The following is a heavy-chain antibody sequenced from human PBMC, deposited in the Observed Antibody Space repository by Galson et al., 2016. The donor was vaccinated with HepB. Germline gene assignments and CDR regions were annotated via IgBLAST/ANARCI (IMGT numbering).Heavy chain of an antibody. CDR2: IWYDGSIK. D-gene: IGHD1-26*01. Sequence: SLRLSCAASGFTFSSYGMHWVRQAPGKGLQWVAIIWYDGSIKYYADSVRGRFSISRDNSKNTLYLQMNSLRAEDTAVYCCARDSWEVNAFDIWGQGTMVTVSS. V-gene: IGHV3-33*01. CDR3: ARDSWEVNAFDI. CDR1: GFTFSSYG. J-gene: IGHJ3*02.